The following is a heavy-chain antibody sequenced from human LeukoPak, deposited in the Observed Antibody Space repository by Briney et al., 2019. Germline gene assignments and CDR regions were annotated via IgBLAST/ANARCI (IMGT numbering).Heavy chain of an antibody. V-gene: IGHV3-11*04. CDR2: ISSSGSTI. Sequence: GGSLRLSCAASGFTVSSNYMSWVRQAPGKGLEWVSYISSSGSTIYYADSVKGRFTISRDNAKNSLCLQMNSLRAEDTAVYYCARAYGDYGCFDYWGQGTLVTVSS. CDR1: GFTVSSNY. J-gene: IGHJ4*02. CDR3: ARAYGDYGCFDY. D-gene: IGHD4-17*01.